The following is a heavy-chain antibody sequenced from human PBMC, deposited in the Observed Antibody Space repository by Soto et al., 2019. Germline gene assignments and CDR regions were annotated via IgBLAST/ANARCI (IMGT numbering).Heavy chain of an antibody. CDR3: ARQLRVVVQVVYLWYFDY. D-gene: IGHD2-2*01. Sequence: QVRLVQSGAEVKKPGASVKVSCKASGYTFTSYDINWVRQATGQGLEWMGWMNPNSGNTGYAQKFQGRVNMTRNTSISTAYMGLSSLGSADNAVSYCARQLRVVVQVVYLWYFDYGGQGTLVTVSS. V-gene: IGHV1-8*01. J-gene: IGHJ4*02. CDR2: MNPNSGNT. CDR1: GYTFTSYD.